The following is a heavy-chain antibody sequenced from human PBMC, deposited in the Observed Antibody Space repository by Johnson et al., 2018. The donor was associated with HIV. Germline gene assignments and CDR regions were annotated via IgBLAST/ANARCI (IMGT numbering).Heavy chain of an antibody. Sequence: QVQLVESGGGVVQPGRSLRLSCAASGLTFSSYGMHWVRQAPGKGLEWVAVIWYDGSSTSYADSVKGRFTISRDNAKNTLYLQMDSLGAEDSAVYYCAVVQWLPDDVFNIWGQGTMVTVSS. D-gene: IGHD3-22*01. CDR2: IWYDGSST. CDR1: GLTFSSYG. CDR3: AVVQWLPDDVFNI. V-gene: IGHV3-33*03. J-gene: IGHJ3*02.